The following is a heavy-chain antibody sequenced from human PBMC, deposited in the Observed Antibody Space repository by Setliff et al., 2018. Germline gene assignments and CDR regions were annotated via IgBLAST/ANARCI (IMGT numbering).Heavy chain of an antibody. Sequence: GSLRLSCVASGLSFSSYAINWVRQAPGKGLEWVSGISGSGGIIYYADSVRGRFTISRDDAKNSLYLQMNSLRVEDTAVYYCARDGYPGTSWGQGTLVTVSS. V-gene: IGHV3-23*01. CDR3: ARDGYPGTS. J-gene: IGHJ5*02. CDR2: ISGSGGII. D-gene: IGHD2-2*03. CDR1: GLSFSSYA.